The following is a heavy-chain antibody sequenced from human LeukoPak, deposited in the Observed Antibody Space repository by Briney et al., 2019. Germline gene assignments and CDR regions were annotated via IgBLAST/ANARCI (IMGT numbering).Heavy chain of an antibody. CDR3: VREDTPATANY. J-gene: IGHJ4*02. V-gene: IGHV3-23*01. D-gene: IGHD2-21*02. CDR1: GFNFANHA. Sequence: GGSLRLSCAASGFNFANHAMSWVRQTAGKGLEWVSAISGGGVITYYADSVKGRFTISRDNSKDTLFLQVHSLRPGDTAVYYCVREDTPATANYWGQGTLVTISS. CDR2: ISGGGVIT.